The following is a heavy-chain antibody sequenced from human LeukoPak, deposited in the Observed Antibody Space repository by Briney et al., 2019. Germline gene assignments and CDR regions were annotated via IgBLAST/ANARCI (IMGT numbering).Heavy chain of an antibody. V-gene: IGHV3-30*02. J-gene: IGHJ5*02. CDR1: GFVFSDYG. CDR3: AQDMFCSSDSCSFGTTWFDP. D-gene: IGHD2-2*01. Sequence: GGSLRLSCATSGFVFSDYGIHWVRQAPGKGLEWVAFIRYDGSDPNYPDSVKGRFTISRDNSKNMVQLQMNSLRVEDTAVYYCAQDMFCSSDSCSFGTTWFDPWGQGTLVTVSS. CDR2: IRYDGSDP.